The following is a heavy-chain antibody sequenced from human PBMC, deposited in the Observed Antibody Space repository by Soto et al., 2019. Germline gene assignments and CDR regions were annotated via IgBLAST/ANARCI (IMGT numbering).Heavy chain of an antibody. CDR2: INAGNGNT. V-gene: IGHV1-3*01. J-gene: IGHJ4*02. CDR3: ARVIGGLYYFDY. Sequence: QAPGKRLEWMGWINAGNGNTKYSQKFQGRVTITRDTSASTAYMELSSLRSEDTAVYYCARVIGGLYYFDYWGQGTLVTVSS. D-gene: IGHD3-16*01.